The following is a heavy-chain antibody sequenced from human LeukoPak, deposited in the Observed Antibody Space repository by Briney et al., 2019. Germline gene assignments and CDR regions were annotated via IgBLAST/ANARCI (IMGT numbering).Heavy chain of an antibody. D-gene: IGHD3-22*01. CDR2: IIPILGIP. V-gene: IGHV1-69*04. Sequence: SVKVSCKASGGTFSSYAISWVRQAPGQGLEWMGRIIPILGIPNYAQKFQGRVTITADKSTTTAYMELSSLRSEDTAVYYCARVRYYDSSGYPEYFHHWGQGTLVTVSS. J-gene: IGHJ1*01. CDR3: ARVRYYDSSGYPEYFHH. CDR1: GGTFSSYA.